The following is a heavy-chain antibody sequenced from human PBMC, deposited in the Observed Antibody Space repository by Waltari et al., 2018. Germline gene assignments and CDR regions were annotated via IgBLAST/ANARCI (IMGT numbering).Heavy chain of an antibody. CDR3: TRDWRHMAFDY. Sequence: EIHLLESGGGLVQPGGSLTLSCTGSGFSIRYFWMHWVRLTSGKGLLGVSRIDGDGTTTTYADSVKGRFTISRDNAKNTVYLDMSSLRVEDTAVYFCTRDWRHMAFDYWGQGTRVTVSS. V-gene: IGHV3-74*01. CDR1: GFSIRYFW. J-gene: IGHJ4*02. D-gene: IGHD1-1*01. CDR2: IDGDGTTT.